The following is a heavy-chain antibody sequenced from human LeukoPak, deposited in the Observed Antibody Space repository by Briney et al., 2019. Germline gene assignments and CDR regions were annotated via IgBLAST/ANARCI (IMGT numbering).Heavy chain of an antibody. CDR2: IKQDGSEN. D-gene: IGHD6-13*01. CDR1: GFTFSSYW. V-gene: IGHV3-7*04. CDR3: ARGRGSSWTNYFDY. Sequence: GGSLRLSCAASGFTFSSYWMSWVRQAPGKGLELVANIKQDGSENYYVDSVKGRFTISRDNAKNSLYLQMSTLRAEDTAVYYCARGRGSSWTNYFDYWGQGTLVTVSS. J-gene: IGHJ4*02.